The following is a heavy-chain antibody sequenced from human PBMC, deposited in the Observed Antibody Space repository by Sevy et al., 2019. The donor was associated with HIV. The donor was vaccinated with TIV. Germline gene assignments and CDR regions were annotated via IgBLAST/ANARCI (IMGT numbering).Heavy chain of an antibody. CDR2: IIPIFGTS. CDR1: GGTFSSYA. Sequence: ASVKVSCKASGGTFSSYAISWVRQAPGQGLEWMGGIIPIFGTSNYAQKFQGRVTITADESTSTAYMELSSLRSEDTAVYYCARVSQQWLGGYYFDYWGQGTLVTVSS. CDR3: ARVSQQWLGGYYFDY. V-gene: IGHV1-69*13. J-gene: IGHJ4*02. D-gene: IGHD6-19*01.